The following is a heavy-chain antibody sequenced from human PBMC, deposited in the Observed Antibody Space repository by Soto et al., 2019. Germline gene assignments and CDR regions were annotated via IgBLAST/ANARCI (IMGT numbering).Heavy chain of an antibody. D-gene: IGHD2-2*02. V-gene: IGHV1-69*01. CDR3: ARRNGYNSDYYYTMEV. Sequence: QVQLVQSGAEVTEPGSTVRISCKSSGGAFSSYGISWVRQAPGQGLEWMGGIIPIFEKPKYEENFRGRVTITADQSTTTAYMALNSFTSDDTAVYYCARRNGYNSDYYYTMEVWCQGTTVTVSS. CDR1: GGAFSSYG. CDR2: IIPIFEKP. J-gene: IGHJ6*02.